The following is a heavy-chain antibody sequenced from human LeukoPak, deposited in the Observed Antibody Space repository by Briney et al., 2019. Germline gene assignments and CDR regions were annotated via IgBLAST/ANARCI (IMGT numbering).Heavy chain of an antibody. Sequence: ASVKVSCKASGGTFGSYAISWVRQAPGQGLEWMGGIIPIFGTANYAQKFQGRVTITADKSTSTAYMELSSLRSEDTAVYYCARHPQLWYGTYFDYWGQGTLVTVSS. CDR1: GGTFGSYA. CDR3: ARHPQLWYGTYFDY. V-gene: IGHV1-69*06. D-gene: IGHD3-10*01. J-gene: IGHJ4*02. CDR2: IIPIFGTA.